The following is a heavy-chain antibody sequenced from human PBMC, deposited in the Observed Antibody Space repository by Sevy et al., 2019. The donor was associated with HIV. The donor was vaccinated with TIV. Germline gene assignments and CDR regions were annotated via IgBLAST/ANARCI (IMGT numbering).Heavy chain of an antibody. V-gene: IGHV3-30*03. CDR2: ISYDGSLK. J-gene: IGHJ4*02. CDR1: GFTFSSYA. CDR3: AREHPGYNPFDN. Sequence: GSLRLSCAGSGFTFSSYAMHWVRQAPGKGLEWLAVISYDGSLKFHTASVRGRFTISRDNSKNTVYLQMNSLRAEDTAVYYCAREHPGYNPFDNWGQGTLVTVSS. D-gene: IGHD5-12*01.